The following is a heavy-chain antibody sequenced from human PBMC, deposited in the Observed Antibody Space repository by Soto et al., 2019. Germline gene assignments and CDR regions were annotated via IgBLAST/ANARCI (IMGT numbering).Heavy chain of an antibody. CDR2: IMPVFATP. Sequence: QVQLMQSGAEVKKPGSSVKVSCKASGGTFSTSAISWVREAPGEGLEWMGVIMPVFATPDYAQKFQGRVTISADETTTTAYLELTSLTTDDTAVHYCARDKDRQQLDGNYYYILDVWGQGTAITVSS. V-gene: IGHV1-69*12. CDR3: ARDKDRQQLDGNYYYILDV. J-gene: IGHJ6*02. CDR1: GGTFSTSA. D-gene: IGHD3-3*02.